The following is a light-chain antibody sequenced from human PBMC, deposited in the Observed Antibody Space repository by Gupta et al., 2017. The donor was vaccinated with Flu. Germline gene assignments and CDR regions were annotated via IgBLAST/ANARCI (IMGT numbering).Light chain of an antibody. Sequence: DIVMTQSPDSLAVSLGERATINCKSSQSVLYSSNNKNYLAWYQQKPGQPPKLLIYWASTRESGVPDRFSGSGSGTDFTLTISSLQAEDAAVYYCQQYYSARTFGPGTKVDVK. CDR2: WAS. V-gene: IGKV4-1*01. CDR1: QSVLYSSNNKNY. J-gene: IGKJ3*01. CDR3: QQYYSART.